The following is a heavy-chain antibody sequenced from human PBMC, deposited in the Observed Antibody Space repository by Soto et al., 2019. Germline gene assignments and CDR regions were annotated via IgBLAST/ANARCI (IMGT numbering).Heavy chain of an antibody. CDR2: ISYDGSNK. CDR3: ARDRGADSSSWYGTGYFDY. Sequence: PGGSLRLSXAASGFTFSSYAMHWVRQAPGKGLEWVAVISYDGSNKYYADSVKGRFTISRDNSKNTLYLQMNSLRAEDTAVYYCARDRGADSSSWYGTGYFDYWGQGTLVTVSS. V-gene: IGHV3-30-3*01. CDR1: GFTFSSYA. J-gene: IGHJ4*02. D-gene: IGHD6-13*01.